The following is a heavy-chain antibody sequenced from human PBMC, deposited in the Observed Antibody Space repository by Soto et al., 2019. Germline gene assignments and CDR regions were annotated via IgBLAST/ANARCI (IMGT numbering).Heavy chain of an antibody. CDR2: IYYSGST. D-gene: IGHD3-22*01. J-gene: IGHJ3*02. CDR1: GGSISSGDYY. Sequence: QVQLQESGPGLVKPSQTLSLTCTVSGGSISSGDYYWSWIRQPPGKGLEWLGYIYYSGSTYYNPSLTSRVTISVDTSTNQFALKLSSVTAADTAVYYCARVNDSSGYPDAFDILGQGTMVTVSS. V-gene: IGHV4-30-4*01. CDR3: ARVNDSSGYPDAFDI.